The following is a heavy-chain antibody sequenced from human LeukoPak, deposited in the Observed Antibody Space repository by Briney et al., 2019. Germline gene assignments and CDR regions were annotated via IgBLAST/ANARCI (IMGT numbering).Heavy chain of an antibody. J-gene: IGHJ4*02. CDR3: ARGEWGRLRFLEWHFDY. Sequence: SGTLSLTCTVSGGSISSYYWSWIRQPPGKGLEWIGYIYYSGSTNYNPSLKSRVTISVDTSKNQFSLKLSSVAAADTAVYYCARGEWGRLRFLEWHFDYWGQGTLVTVSS. CDR2: IYYSGST. D-gene: IGHD3-3*01. CDR1: GGSISSYY. V-gene: IGHV4-59*01.